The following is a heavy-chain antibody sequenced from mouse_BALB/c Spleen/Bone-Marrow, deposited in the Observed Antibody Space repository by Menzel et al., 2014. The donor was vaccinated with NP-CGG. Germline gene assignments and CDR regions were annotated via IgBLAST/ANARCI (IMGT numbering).Heavy chain of an antibody. J-gene: IGHJ2*01. CDR1: GFNIKETY. V-gene: IGHV14-3*02. CDR3: TRRGFDF. Sequence: QFRAEDHTSEPSAKLPSTDSGFNIKETYIHWVKWRPEQGLEWIGRIDPENGNIKYDPKFQVKATITADTSSNTAYLQLSSLTSEDTAVYYCTRRGFDFWGQGTTLTVSS. CDR2: IDPENGNI.